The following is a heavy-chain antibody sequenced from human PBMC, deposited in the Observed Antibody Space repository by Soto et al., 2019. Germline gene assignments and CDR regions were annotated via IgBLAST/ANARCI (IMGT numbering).Heavy chain of an antibody. CDR2: IYTSGST. D-gene: IGHD2-21*01. CDR1: GGSIRSYY. V-gene: IGHV4-4*07. J-gene: IGHJ2*01. CDR3: ARNVYSPNWYFDL. Sequence: QVQLQESGPGLVKSSETLSLTCTVSGGSIRSYYWSWIRQPVGKGLEWIGRIYTSGSTNYNPSLQSRVTMPVDTSKNQFSLKLSSVTAADTAVYYCARNVYSPNWYFDLWGRGPLVIVS.